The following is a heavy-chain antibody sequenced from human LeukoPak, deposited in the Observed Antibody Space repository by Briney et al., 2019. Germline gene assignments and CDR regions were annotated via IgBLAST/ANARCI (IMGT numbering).Heavy chain of an antibody. CDR3: ARSYSDYGVDY. CDR2: INPNSGGT. D-gene: IGHD3-22*01. J-gene: IGHJ4*02. CDR1: GYSFTGHY. V-gene: IGHV1-2*06. Sequence: ASVKVSCKASGYSFTGHYMVWVRQAPGQGLEWMGRINPNSGGTNYAQKFQGRVTMTRDPSISTAYMELSRLRSDDTAVYYCARSYSDYGVDYWGQGTLVTVSS.